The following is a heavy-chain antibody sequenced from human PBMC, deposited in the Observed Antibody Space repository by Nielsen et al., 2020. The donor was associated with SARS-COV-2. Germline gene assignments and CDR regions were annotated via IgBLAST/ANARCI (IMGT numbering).Heavy chain of an antibody. J-gene: IGHJ5*02. CDR1: GYTFTSYG. V-gene: IGHV7-4-1*02. CDR2: INTNTGNP. D-gene: IGHD5-18*01. CDR3: ARGIQLWNNWFDP. Sequence: ALVKVSCKASGYTFTSYGISWVRQAPGQGLEWMGWINTNTGNPTYAQGFTGRFVFSLDTSVSTAYLQISSLKAEDTAVYYCARGIQLWNNWFDPWGQGTLVTVSS.